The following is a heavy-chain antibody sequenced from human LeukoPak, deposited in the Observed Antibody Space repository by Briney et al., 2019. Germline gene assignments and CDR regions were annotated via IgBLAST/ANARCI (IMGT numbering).Heavy chain of an antibody. CDR3: DRELITRVRGFTPFDY. CDR1: GYTFTVYY. CDR2: INPNSGGT. J-gene: IGHJ4*02. V-gene: IGHV1-2*02. Sequence: ASVKVSCKASGYTFTVYYLHWVRHPPAQGLELMGGINPNSGGTNNAHTFQGRVTMTRAKSISTASMELRMLSSDAEAAYYYDRELITRVRGFTPFDYWGQGTLVTVSS. D-gene: IGHD3-10*01.